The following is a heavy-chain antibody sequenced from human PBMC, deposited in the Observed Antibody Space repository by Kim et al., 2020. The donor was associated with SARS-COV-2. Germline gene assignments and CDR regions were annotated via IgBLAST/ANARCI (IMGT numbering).Heavy chain of an antibody. J-gene: IGHJ6*02. CDR2: ISDGGSIK. V-gene: IGHV3-30*18. CDR3: AKENLKPTYYYNGMDV. CDR1: GFSFSNYA. Sequence: GGSLRLSCAASGFSFSNYAMHWVRQAPGRGLEWVAAISDGGSIKYYADSVKGRFTISRDNSKNTLYLQINSLRAEDTAVYYCAKENLKPTYYYNGMDVWGRGPTVTVPS.